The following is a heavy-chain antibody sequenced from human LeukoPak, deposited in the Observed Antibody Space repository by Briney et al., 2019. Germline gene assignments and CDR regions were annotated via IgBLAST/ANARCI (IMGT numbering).Heavy chain of an antibody. V-gene: IGHV4-34*01. J-gene: IGHJ6*03. CDR3: ARGGRIPILWYYYMDV. Sequence: SETLSLTCAVYGGSFSGYYWSWIRQPPGKGLEWIGEISHSGSTNYNPSLKSRVTISVDTSKNQFSLKLSSVTAADTAVYYCARGGRIPILWYYYMDVWGKGTTVTVSS. CDR2: ISHSGST. D-gene: IGHD2-21*01. CDR1: GGSFSGYY.